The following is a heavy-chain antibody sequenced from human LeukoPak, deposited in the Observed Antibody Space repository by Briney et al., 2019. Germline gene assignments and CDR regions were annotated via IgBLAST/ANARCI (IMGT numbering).Heavy chain of an antibody. Sequence: GGSLRLSCAASGFTFSSYAMHWVRQAPGKGLEWVAVISYDGSNKYYADSVKGRFTISRDNSKNTLYLQMNSLRAEDTAVYYCASTYDYVWGSYPGVDYWGQGTLVTVSS. CDR3: ASTYDYVWGSYPGVDY. V-gene: IGHV3-30-3*01. CDR1: GFTFSSYA. CDR2: ISYDGSNK. J-gene: IGHJ4*02. D-gene: IGHD3-16*02.